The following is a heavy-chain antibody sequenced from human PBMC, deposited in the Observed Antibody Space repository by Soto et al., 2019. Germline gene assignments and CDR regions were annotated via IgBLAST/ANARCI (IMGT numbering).Heavy chain of an antibody. D-gene: IGHD2-15*01. CDR3: ARAKCNSGSCYVVDY. V-gene: IGHV4-31*03. CDR1: GGSISSGGYY. CDR2: IHYSGST. J-gene: IGHJ4*02. Sequence: SETLSLTCTVSGGSISSGGYYWSWIRQHPGKGLEWIGYIHYSGSTYYNPSLKGRVTISVDTSKNQFSLKLSSVTAADTAIYYCARAKCNSGSCYVVDYWGQGTLVTVSS.